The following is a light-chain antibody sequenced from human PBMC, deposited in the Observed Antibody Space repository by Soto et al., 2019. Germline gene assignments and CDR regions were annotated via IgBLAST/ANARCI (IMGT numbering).Light chain of an antibody. CDR3: QQYNDKWT. Sequence: DIQMTQSPSTLSASVGDRVTITCRASQSISSWLAWYQQKPGKAPNLLIYKASSLQSGVPSRFSGSGSGTEFTLTINSLQPDDCGTYYCQQYNDKWTFGQGTKLEIK. CDR1: QSISSW. V-gene: IGKV1-5*03. J-gene: IGKJ1*01. CDR2: KAS.